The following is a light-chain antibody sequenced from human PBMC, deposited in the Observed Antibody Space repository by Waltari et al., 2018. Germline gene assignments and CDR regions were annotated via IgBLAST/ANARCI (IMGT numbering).Light chain of an antibody. Sequence: QSVLTQPPSASGTPGQRVTISCSGSLSNIESNTLNWYRQLPGPAPKLRIYGDNQRPSGVPDLFSGSKSGTSASLAISGLQSADEADYYCAGWDDSLNGPVFGGGTKLTVL. V-gene: IGLV1-44*01. CDR3: AGWDDSLNGPV. J-gene: IGLJ3*02. CDR1: LSNIESNT. CDR2: GDN.